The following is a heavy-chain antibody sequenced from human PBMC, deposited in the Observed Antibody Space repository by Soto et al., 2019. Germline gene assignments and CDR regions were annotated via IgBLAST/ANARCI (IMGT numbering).Heavy chain of an antibody. Sequence: EVQVLATGGGLIQPGGSLRLSCAASGFTVNSNYMSWVRQAPGEGLQWVSITNTGGTTYYADSVKGRFTVSRDNSKNTLYLQMNSLRAEDTAVYDCAKGDGFILAVWGQGTTVSVSS. J-gene: IGHJ6*02. D-gene: IGHD1-26*01. CDR1: GFTVNSNY. CDR2: TNTGGTT. CDR3: AKGDGFILAV. V-gene: IGHV3-53*02.